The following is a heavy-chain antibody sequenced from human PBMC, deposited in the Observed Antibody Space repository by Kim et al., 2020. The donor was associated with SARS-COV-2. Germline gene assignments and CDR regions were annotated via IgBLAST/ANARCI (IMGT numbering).Heavy chain of an antibody. CDR2: IWYDGSNK. CDR1: GFTFSSYG. CDR3: ARDPGTPLYYYYMDV. V-gene: IGHV3-33*01. Sequence: GGSLRLSCAASGFTFSSYGMHWVRQAPGKGLEWVAVIWYDGSNKYYADSVKGRFTISRDNSKNTLYLQMNSLRAEDTAVYYWARDPGTPLYYYYMDVWGKGTTVTVSS. D-gene: IGHD1-1*01. J-gene: IGHJ6*03.